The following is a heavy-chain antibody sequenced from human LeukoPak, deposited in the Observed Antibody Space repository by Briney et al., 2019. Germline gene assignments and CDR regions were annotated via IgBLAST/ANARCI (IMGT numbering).Heavy chain of an antibody. J-gene: IGHJ5*02. D-gene: IGHD3-22*01. CDR1: GFSFITYA. V-gene: IGHV3-30*04. Sequence: PGGSLRLSCAASGFSFITYAMHWVRQAPGKGLEWVAVISYDGTNKYYADSVKGRFTISRDNSKNTLYLQMNSLRAEDTAVYYCAKELKDYYDSSGYLAWGQGTLVTVSS. CDR3: AKELKDYYDSSGYLA. CDR2: ISYDGTNK.